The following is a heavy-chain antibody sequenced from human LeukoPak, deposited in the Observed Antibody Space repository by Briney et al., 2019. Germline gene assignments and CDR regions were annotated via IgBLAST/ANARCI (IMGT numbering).Heavy chain of an antibody. V-gene: IGHV4-39*07. Sequence: SETLSLTCVVSGASVSTTSCLWGWVRQTPGKGLEWIGSISYTGSSYYNPSLNSRVTMSLDPAKNHFSLRMASLTAADTAVYYCVRDLGVGGSWPLDFWGPGTVVIVSS. CDR1: GASVSTTSCL. CDR3: VRDLGVGGSWPLDF. J-gene: IGHJ4*02. D-gene: IGHD2-15*01. CDR2: ISYTGSS.